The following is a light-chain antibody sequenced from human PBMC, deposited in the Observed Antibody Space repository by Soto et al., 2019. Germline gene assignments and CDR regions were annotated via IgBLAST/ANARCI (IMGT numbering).Light chain of an antibody. CDR3: QQSYSSPPT. V-gene: IGKV1-39*01. J-gene: IGKJ1*01. CDR1: QSISNH. CDR2: AAS. Sequence: IQMTHSPSSLSASVEYRVIITCRASQSISNHLNWYQQKPGKAPKLLIFAASSLQSGVPSRFSGSRSGPDFTLTISSLQPEDFATYYCQQSYSSPPTFGQGTKVDIK.